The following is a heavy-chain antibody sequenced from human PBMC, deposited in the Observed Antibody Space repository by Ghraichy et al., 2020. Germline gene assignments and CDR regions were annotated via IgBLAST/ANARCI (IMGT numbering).Heavy chain of an antibody. Sequence: SETLSLTCTVSGGSINISGYYWSWIRQPPGEGLECIGYVYDGGNTKYNPSLKGRVTISVDTSKNHFSLNLTSVTAADTAMYYCASGYSSTLMNWFDPWGQGTLVTVSS. CDR1: GGSINISGYY. CDR2: VYDGGNT. V-gene: IGHV4-61*03. CDR3: ASGYSSTLMNWFDP. J-gene: IGHJ5*02. D-gene: IGHD2-2*01.